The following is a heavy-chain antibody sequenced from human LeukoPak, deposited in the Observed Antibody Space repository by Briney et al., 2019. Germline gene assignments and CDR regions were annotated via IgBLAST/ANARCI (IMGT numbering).Heavy chain of an antibody. CDR2: MRSDGTSK. CDR3: AKDRPIKGGFDP. V-gene: IGHV3-30*02. CDR1: GFSVTTYG. Sequence: QPGGSLRLSCVASGFSVTTYGMLWVRQAPGKGLQWVAFMRSDGTSKYYGDSVEGRFTISRDKPKSTLYLLMNSLSAEDTGIYYCAKDRPIKGGFDPWGQGTPVTVSS. J-gene: IGHJ5*02. D-gene: IGHD3-16*01.